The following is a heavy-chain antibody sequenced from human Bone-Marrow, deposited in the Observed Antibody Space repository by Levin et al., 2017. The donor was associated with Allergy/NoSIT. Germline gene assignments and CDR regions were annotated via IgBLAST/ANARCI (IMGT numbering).Heavy chain of an antibody. CDR2: SRNKANSYTT. CDR1: GFILSDHY. J-gene: IGHJ6*02. V-gene: IGHV3-72*01. CDR3: ARGAGLAAADDFYDDAMDV. D-gene: IGHD6-13*01. Sequence: PGGSLRLSCAASGFILSDHYMDWVRQAPGKGLEWVGRSRNKANSYTTEYAASVRGRFTISRDDSMNSLHLQLNSLKTEDTAVYYCARGAGLAAADDFYDDAMDVWGQGTTVTVS.